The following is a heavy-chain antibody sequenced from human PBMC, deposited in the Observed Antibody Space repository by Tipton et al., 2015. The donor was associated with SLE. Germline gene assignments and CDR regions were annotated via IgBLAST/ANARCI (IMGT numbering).Heavy chain of an antibody. V-gene: IGHV4-39*07. D-gene: IGHD3-10*01. CDR3: ARDHLPGGYYYYMDV. J-gene: IGHJ6*03. Sequence: LRLSCTVSGGSISSSSYYWGWIRQPPGKGLEWIGSIYYSGSTYYNPSLKSRVTISVDTSKNQFSLKLSSVTAADTAVYYCARDHLPGGYYYYMDVWGKGTTVTVSS. CDR2: IYYSGST. CDR1: GGSISSSSYY.